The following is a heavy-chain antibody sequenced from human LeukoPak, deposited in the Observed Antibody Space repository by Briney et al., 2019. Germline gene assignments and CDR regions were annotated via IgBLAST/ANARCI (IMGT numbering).Heavy chain of an antibody. CDR3: ARGSSTNGRN. CDR1: GFTFTNYA. Sequence: PGGSLRLSCAASGFTFTNYAMSWVRQAPGKGLEWVSGISGGGGSTYYADSVKGRFTISKDNSKNTLYLQMNSLRAEDTAVYYCARGSSTNGRNWGQGTLVTVSS. V-gene: IGHV3-23*01. CDR2: ISGGGGST. J-gene: IGHJ4*02. D-gene: IGHD2-8*01.